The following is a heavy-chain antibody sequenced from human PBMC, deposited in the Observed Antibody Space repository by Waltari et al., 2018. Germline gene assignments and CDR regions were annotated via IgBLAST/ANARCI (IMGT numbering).Heavy chain of an antibody. Sequence: EVRLVESGGGLVKPGGSLRLSCADSGFIFKDAWVRGARQAPGKGLEWVGRIKTKAEGETTDYAGPVKGRFTISRDDAANNLFLQMNSLKIDDTAVYYCATEGLIYTSLDIYDFWGQGSLVAVSS. D-gene: IGHD2-2*03. CDR3: ATEGLIYTSLDIYDF. CDR1: GFIFKDAW. CDR2: IKTKAEGETT. J-gene: IGHJ4*02. V-gene: IGHV3-15*01.